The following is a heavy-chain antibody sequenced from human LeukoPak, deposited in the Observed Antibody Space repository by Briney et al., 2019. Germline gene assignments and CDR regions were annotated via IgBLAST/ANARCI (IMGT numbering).Heavy chain of an antibody. Sequence: SVTVSCKASGGTFSSYAISWVRQAPGQGLEWMGGIIPIFGTANYAQKFQGRVTITADESTSTAYMELSSLRSEDTAVYYCALRQQLVYGMDVWGQGTTVTVSS. V-gene: IGHV1-69*13. D-gene: IGHD6-13*01. CDR1: GGTFSSYA. CDR2: IIPIFGTA. J-gene: IGHJ6*02. CDR3: ALRQQLVYGMDV.